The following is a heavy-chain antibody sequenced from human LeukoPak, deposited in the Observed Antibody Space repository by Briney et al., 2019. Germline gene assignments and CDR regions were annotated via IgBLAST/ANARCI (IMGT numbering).Heavy chain of an antibody. Sequence: SETLSLTCTVSGGSVSSGSYYWSWIRQPPGKGLEWIGYIYYSGSTTYNPSLKSRVTISVDMSKNKFSPKLSSVTAADTAVYYCTRVPISTTARGYFDYWGQGTLVTVSS. D-gene: IGHD4-17*01. V-gene: IGHV4-61*01. J-gene: IGHJ4*02. CDR2: IYYSGST. CDR3: TRVPISTTARGYFDY. CDR1: GGSVSSGSYY.